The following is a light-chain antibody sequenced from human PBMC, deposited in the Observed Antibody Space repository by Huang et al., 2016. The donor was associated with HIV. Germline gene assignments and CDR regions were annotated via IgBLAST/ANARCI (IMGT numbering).Light chain of an antibody. CDR3: QQYYSDPRT. CDR2: AAS. CDR1: QGISNS. V-gene: IGKV1-8*01. J-gene: IGKJ2*01. Sequence: AIRITQSPSSLSASTGDRVTITCRASQGISNSLAWYQQKPGKAPKLRMYAASTLHTGVPSRFSGTGSGTDFTLTVSCLQSEDFAIYYCQQYYSDPRTFGPGTKLEIK.